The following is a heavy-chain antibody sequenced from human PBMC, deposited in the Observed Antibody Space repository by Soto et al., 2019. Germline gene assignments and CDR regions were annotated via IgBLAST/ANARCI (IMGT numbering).Heavy chain of an antibody. Sequence: QVRLVQSGTVVTEPGASVKVSCKASGYTFSTYYISWVRQAPGQGLQWLGWISGFNGNTFSPQEVQDRVVMTMDTSKTTAYMELKRMRAADTAVYYCARDDAISGRARAFDGWGQGTLVIVSS. CDR3: ARDDAISGRARAFDG. CDR2: ISGFNGNT. J-gene: IGHJ3*01. D-gene: IGHD6-25*01. CDR1: GYTFSTYY. V-gene: IGHV1-18*01.